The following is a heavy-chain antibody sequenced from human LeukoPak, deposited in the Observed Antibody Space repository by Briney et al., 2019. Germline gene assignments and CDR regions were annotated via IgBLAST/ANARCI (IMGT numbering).Heavy chain of an antibody. Sequence: PGGSLRLSCAASGFTFSSYGMHWVRQAPGKGLEWVAVISYDGSNKYYADSVKGLFTISRDNSKNTLYLQMNSLRAEDTAVYYCACDLRPSYGGPRGGAFDIWGQGTMVTVSS. CDR3: ACDLRPSYGGPRGGAFDI. CDR2: ISYDGSNK. CDR1: GFTFSSYG. J-gene: IGHJ3*02. D-gene: IGHD4-23*01. V-gene: IGHV3-30*03.